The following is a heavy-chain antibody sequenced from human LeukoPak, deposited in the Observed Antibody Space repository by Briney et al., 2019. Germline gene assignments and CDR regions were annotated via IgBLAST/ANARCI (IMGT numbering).Heavy chain of an antibody. D-gene: IGHD4-17*01. J-gene: IGHJ4*02. V-gene: IGHV1-2*02. CDR1: GYSFIHYY. CDR3: ARDRVPYTVTPTSDY. CDR2: INPNSGGT. Sequence: ASVKVSCKASGYSFIHYYRHWVRQAPGQGLEWMGYINPNSGGTNYALRFQGRVTMTRDTSITTAYMELSRLRSDDTAVYYCARDRVPYTVTPTSDYWGQGTLVTVSS.